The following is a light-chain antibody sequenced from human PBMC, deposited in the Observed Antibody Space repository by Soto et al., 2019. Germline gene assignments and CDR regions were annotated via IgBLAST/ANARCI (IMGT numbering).Light chain of an antibody. CDR3: QQYYTTPRT. CDR2: WAS. J-gene: IGKJ1*01. V-gene: IGKV4-1*01. Sequence: DIVMTQSPDSLAVSLGERATINCRSSQSVLSTANNKNYLSWFQQKPGQPPKLVIYWASTRESGVPDRFSGSGSGTDFTLTISSLQAEDVAVYYCQQYYTTPRTFGQGTTVEIK. CDR1: QSVLSTANNKNY.